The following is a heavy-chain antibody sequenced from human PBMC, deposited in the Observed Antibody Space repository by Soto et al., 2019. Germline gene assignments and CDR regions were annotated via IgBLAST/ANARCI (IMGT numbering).Heavy chain of an antibody. Sequence: QVQLQESGPGLVKPSETLSLTCTVSGASINDYFWSWIRQPPGKGLEWIGYIFYSGSPNYNPSLKSRVTMSIDTSKNQFSLKLTSVTAADTAVDYCARASSGRFPRVYYYYGMDVWGQGTTVTVSS. D-gene: IGHD1-26*01. CDR3: ARASSGRFPRVYYYYGMDV. J-gene: IGHJ6*02. CDR2: IFYSGSP. CDR1: GASINDYF. V-gene: IGHV4-59*01.